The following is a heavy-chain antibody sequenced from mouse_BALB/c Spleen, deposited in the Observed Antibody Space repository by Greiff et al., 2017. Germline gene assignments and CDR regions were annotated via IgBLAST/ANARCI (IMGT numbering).Heavy chain of an antibody. CDR3: ARGITTATSWFAY. V-gene: IGHV5-6-5*01. CDR2: ISSGGST. D-gene: IGHD1-2*01. Sequence: EVQLVESGGGLVKPGGSLKLSCAASGFTFSSYAMSWVRQTPEKRLEWVASISSGGSTYYPDSVKGRFTISRDNARNILYLQMSSLRSEDTAMYYCARGITTATSWFAYWGQGTLVTVSA. J-gene: IGHJ3*01. CDR1: GFTFSSYA.